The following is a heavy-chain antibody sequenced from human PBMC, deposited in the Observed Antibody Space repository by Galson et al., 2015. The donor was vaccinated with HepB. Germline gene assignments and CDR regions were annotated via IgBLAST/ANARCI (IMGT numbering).Heavy chain of an antibody. D-gene: IGHD5-24*01. Sequence: SLRLSCAASGFTFSSYAMHWVRQAPGKGLEWVAVISYDGSNKYYADSVKDRFTISRDNSKNTLYLQMNSLRAEDTAVYYCARDAGWLQSLDYWGQGTLVTVSS. CDR3: ARDAGWLQSLDY. J-gene: IGHJ4*02. CDR2: ISYDGSNK. V-gene: IGHV3-30-3*01. CDR1: GFTFSSYA.